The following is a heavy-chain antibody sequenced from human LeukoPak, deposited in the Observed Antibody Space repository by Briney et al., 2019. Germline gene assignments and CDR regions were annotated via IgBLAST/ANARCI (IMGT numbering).Heavy chain of an antibody. CDR3: TREYSSGWSGTGY. CDR1: GGSISSYY. Sequence: PSETLSLTCTVSGGSISSYYWSWIRQPPGKGLEWIGYIDYRGITSYNPSLESRVTISVDTSENQFSLRLSSMTAADTAVYYCTREYSSGWSGTGYWGQGTLVTVSS. CDR2: IDYRGIT. V-gene: IGHV4-59*01. J-gene: IGHJ4*02. D-gene: IGHD6-19*01.